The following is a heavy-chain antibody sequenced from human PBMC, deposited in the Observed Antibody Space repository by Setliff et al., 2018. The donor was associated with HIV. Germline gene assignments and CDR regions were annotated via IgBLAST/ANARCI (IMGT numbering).Heavy chain of an antibody. CDR2: INHSGST. J-gene: IGHJ4*02. CDR3: ARLYYAISTAYVDGFDS. D-gene: IGHD3-9*01. CDR1: GGSFSGYY. Sequence: SETLSLTCAVYGGSFSGYYWSWIRQPPGKGLEWIGEINHSGSTSYNPSLKIRVSISVDTSKNQFSLRLSSVTAADSAVYYCARLYYAISTAYVDGFDSWGRGTLVTVSS. V-gene: IGHV4-34*01.